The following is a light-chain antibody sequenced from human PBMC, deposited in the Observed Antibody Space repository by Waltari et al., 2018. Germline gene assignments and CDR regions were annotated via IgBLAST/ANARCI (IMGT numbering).Light chain of an antibody. CDR2: DAS. CDR3: QQRSNWTPHT. Sequence: DIVLTQSPATLSLSLGDTATLSCRASQSVGSYLAWYQQKPGQPPRLLIYDASNRATGVPARFRGSGSGTEFTLTISSLEAEDFAVYYCQQRSNWTPHTFGQGARLDIK. CDR1: QSVGSY. J-gene: IGKJ2*01. V-gene: IGKV3-11*01.